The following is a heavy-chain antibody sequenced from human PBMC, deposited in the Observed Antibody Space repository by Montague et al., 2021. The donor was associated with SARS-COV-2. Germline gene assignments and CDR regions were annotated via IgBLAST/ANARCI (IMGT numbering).Heavy chain of an antibody. CDR1: GSSISSGGYY. D-gene: IGHD3-16*01. CDR2: IYYSGST. V-gene: IGHV4-31*01. Sequence: TLSLTCTVSGSSISSGGYYWSWIRQHPGKGLEWIGYIYYSGSTYYNPSLKSQVTISVDTSKNQFSLKLSSVTAADTAVYYCARYGNTMGGAFDIWGQGTMVTVSS. CDR3: ARYGNTMGGAFDI. J-gene: IGHJ3*02.